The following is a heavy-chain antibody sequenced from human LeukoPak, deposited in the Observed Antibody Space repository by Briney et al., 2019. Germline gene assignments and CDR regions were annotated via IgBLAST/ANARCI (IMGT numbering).Heavy chain of an antibody. Sequence: GGSLRLSCAASGFXFSSYGIHWVRQAPGEGVEWEAFISHDGSAQSYADSVKGRFTISRDNSKNTLYLQMNSLRPEDTAVYYCARDLSGTYMVDYWGQGTLVTVSS. V-gene: IGHV3-30*03. CDR2: ISHDGSAQ. D-gene: IGHD1-26*01. CDR1: GFXFSSYG. J-gene: IGHJ4*02. CDR3: ARDLSGTYMVDY.